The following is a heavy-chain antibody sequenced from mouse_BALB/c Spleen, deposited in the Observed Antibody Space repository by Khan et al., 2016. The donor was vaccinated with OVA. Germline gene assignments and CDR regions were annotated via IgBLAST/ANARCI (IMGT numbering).Heavy chain of an antibody. J-gene: IGHJ3*01. D-gene: IGHD2-2*01. Sequence: QVQLQQSGAELARPGASVKLSCKTSGYTFTDFYINWVKQRTGQGLEWIGDIYPGSANTYYNEKFKGKATLTVDKSSSTVYMQLSSLTSEDSAVYFCARSGSGSFGFWGQGTLVTVSA. V-gene: IGHV1-77*01. CDR1: GYTFTDFY. CDR2: IYPGSANT. CDR3: ARSGSGSFGF.